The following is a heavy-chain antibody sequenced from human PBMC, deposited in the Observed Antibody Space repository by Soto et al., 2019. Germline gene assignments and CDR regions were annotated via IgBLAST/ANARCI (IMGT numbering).Heavy chain of an antibody. CDR2: IYWNDDK. CDR3: ARRQRYNWNDGGWFDP. Sequence: QITLEESGPTLVKPTQTLTLTCTFSGFSLGTSGVGVGWIRQPPGKALEWIAFIYWNDDKRYSPSLKNRLTIRKDTPKNQVVLTMTNMDPVDTATYHCARRQRYNWNDGGWFDPWGQGTLVTVSS. V-gene: IGHV2-5*01. D-gene: IGHD1-1*01. CDR1: GFSLGTSGVG. J-gene: IGHJ5*02.